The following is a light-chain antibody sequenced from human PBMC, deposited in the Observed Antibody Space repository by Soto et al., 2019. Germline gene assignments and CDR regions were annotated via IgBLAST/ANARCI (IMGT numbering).Light chain of an antibody. CDR2: AAS. V-gene: IGKV1-39*01. CDR1: QGISTY. J-gene: IGKJ1*01. CDR3: QQYYSYPPT. Sequence: DIQMTQSPSSLSESAGDRVTITCRASQGISTYLNWYQQKPGKAPKLLIYAASSLQSGVPSRFSGSGSETDFTLTISCLQSEDFATYYCQQYYSYPPTFGQGTKVDIK.